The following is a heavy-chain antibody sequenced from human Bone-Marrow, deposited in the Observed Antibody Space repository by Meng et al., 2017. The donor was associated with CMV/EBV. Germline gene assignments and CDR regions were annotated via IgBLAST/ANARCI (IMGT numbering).Heavy chain of an antibody. CDR1: GYSISSGYY. D-gene: IGHD2-21*01. CDR2: IYHSGST. CDR3: ARACRGDCANDAFDI. Sequence: SETLSLTCTVSGYSISSGYYWGWIRQPPGKGLEWIGSIYHSGSTYYNPSLKSRVTISVDTSKNQFSLKLSSVTAADTAVYYCARACRGDCANDAFDIWGQGTMVTVSS. J-gene: IGHJ3*02. V-gene: IGHV4-38-2*02.